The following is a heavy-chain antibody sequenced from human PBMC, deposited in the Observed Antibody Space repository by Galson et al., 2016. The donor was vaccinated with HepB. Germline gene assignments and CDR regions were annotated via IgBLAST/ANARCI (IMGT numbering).Heavy chain of an antibody. Sequence: SLRLSCAASGFTFSSYWLSWVRQAPGKGLEWVANIKQNGREKDYVDSVRGRFTTSRDNAQNSLYLQMNSLRVEDTAVYYCAREGDGGFDWRGQGTLVTVSS. CDR1: GFTFSSYW. D-gene: IGHD4-23*01. CDR3: AREGDGGFDW. J-gene: IGHJ4*02. CDR2: IKQNGREK. V-gene: IGHV3-7*03.